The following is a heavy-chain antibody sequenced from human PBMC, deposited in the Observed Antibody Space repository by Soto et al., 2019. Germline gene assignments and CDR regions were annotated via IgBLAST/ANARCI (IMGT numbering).Heavy chain of an antibody. CDR3: AKVYLMVRGVSYYFDY. Sequence: EMQLLESGGGLVQPGGSLRLSCAASGFTFSSYAMSWVRQAPGKGLEWVSAISGSGGSTYYADSVKGRFTISRDNSKNTLYLQMNSLRAEDTAVYYCAKVYLMVRGVSYYFDYWGQGTLVTVSS. CDR2: ISGSGGST. J-gene: IGHJ4*02. CDR1: GFTFSSYA. D-gene: IGHD3-10*01. V-gene: IGHV3-23*01.